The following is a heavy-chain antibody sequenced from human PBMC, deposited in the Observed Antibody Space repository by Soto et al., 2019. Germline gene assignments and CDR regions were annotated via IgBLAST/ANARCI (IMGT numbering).Heavy chain of an antibody. J-gene: IGHJ5*02. CDR3: ARGPVYYYGSGSYFTRNNWFDP. CDR2: INHSGST. Sequence: SETLSLTYAVYGGSFSGYYWSWIRQPPGKGLEWIGEINHSGSTNYNPSLKSRVTISVDTSKNQFSLKLSSVTAADTAVYYCARGPVYYYGSGSYFTRNNWFDPWGQGTLVTVSS. V-gene: IGHV4-34*01. CDR1: GGSFSGYY. D-gene: IGHD3-10*01.